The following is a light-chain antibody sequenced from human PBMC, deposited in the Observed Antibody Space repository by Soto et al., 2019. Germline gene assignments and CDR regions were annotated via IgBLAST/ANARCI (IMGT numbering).Light chain of an antibody. CDR1: KNDIGVYDF. Sequence: QSVLTQPPSASGSPGQSVTISCTGTKNDIGVYDFVSWYQHHPGKAPRLIIYEVVQRPSGVPDRFSGSKSGNTASLTVSGLQAADEADYFCKSYAGSNTYVFGSGTKVTLL. CDR3: KSYAGSNTYV. V-gene: IGLV2-8*01. J-gene: IGLJ1*01. CDR2: EVV.